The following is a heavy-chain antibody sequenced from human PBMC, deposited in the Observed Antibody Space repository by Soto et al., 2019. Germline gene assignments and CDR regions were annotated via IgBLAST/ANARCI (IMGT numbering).Heavy chain of an antibody. V-gene: IGHV3-21*06. CDR3: ARARVYATGPLDF. D-gene: IGHD6-13*01. Sequence: PGGSLRLSCAASGFTFTSYTMNWVRQAPGKGLEWVSSISSSSDYIYYADSMKGRVTISRDNAKNSLFLGMNSLTGEDTAVYYCARARVYATGPLDFWGQGTLVTVSS. CDR1: GFTFTSYT. J-gene: IGHJ4*02. CDR2: ISSSSDYI.